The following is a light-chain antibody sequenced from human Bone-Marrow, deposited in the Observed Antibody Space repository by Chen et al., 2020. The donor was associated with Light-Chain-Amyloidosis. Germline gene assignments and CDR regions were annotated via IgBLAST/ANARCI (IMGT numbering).Light chain of an antibody. J-gene: IGKJ2*01. V-gene: IGKV1-33*01. CDR3: QKYDDLPPYT. Sequence: DIQMTQSPSSLSASVGDRVTITCQASQDISNYLNWYQQKPGKAPKLLIHYASNLETGVPSRFSGGGYGTDFTLTISSLQPEDFATYYCQKYDDLPPYTFGPGTKLEMK. CDR1: QDISNY. CDR2: YAS.